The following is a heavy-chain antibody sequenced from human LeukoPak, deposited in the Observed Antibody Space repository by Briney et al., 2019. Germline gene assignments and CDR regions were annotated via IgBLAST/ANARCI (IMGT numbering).Heavy chain of an antibody. CDR1: GGSISSSSYY. CDR2: IYYSGNT. CDR3: ARGAYDNSGYYLDY. J-gene: IGHJ4*02. D-gene: IGHD3-22*01. V-gene: IGHV4-39*01. Sequence: SETLSLTCTVSGGSISSSSYYWGWIRQPPGKGLEWIGSIYYSGNTYYNPSLKSRLTISVDTSKNQFSLRLSSVTAADTAVFYCARGAYDNSGYYLDYWGQGTLVTVSS.